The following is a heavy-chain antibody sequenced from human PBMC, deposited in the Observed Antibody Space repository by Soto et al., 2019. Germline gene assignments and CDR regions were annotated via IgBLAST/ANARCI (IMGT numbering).Heavy chain of an antibody. CDR1: GYTFTSYA. D-gene: IGHD3-10*01. J-gene: IGHJ5*02. CDR2: INAGNGNT. Sequence: GASVKVSCKASGYTFTSYAMHWVRQAPGQRLEWMGWINAGNGNTKYSQKFQGRVTITRDTSASTAYMELSSLRSEDTAVYYCAMVRGVIRAYNWFDPWGQGTLVTVSS. V-gene: IGHV1-3*01. CDR3: AMVRGVIRAYNWFDP.